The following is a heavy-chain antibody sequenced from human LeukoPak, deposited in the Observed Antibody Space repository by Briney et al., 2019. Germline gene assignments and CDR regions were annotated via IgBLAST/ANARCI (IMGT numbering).Heavy chain of an antibody. V-gene: IGHV1-46*01. CDR2: IYPRDGST. J-gene: IGHJ4*02. CDR3: VRGPPNWGYDY. CDR1: GYTFTSNY. D-gene: IGHD7-27*01. Sequence: ASVKVSCKASGYTFTSNYIHWVRQAPGQGLEWMGMIYPRDGSTSYAQKFQGRVTVTRDTSTSTVHMELSSLRSEDTAVYYCVRGPPNWGYDYWGQGTLVTVSS.